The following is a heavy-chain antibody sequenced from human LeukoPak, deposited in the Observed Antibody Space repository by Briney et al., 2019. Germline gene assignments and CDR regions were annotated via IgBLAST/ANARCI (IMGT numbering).Heavy chain of an antibody. D-gene: IGHD6-25*01. V-gene: IGHV4-39*02. CDR2: VYYGRSP. CDR1: GDSISRSTYY. Sequence: SETLSLTCTVSGDSISRSTYYWAWIRQPPGKGLEWIGSVYYGRSPYFNPSLESRATISVDTSKNHFSLKMSSVTAADTAVCYCARSSGTGTFSYWGQGTLVTVSS. J-gene: IGHJ4*02. CDR3: ARSSGTGTFSY.